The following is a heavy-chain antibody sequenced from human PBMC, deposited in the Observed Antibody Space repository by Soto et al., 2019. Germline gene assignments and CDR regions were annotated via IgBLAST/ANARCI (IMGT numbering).Heavy chain of an antibody. CDR3: ARDRSTYGGGGTGEVKENWFDP. CDR2: AYYSGDT. V-gene: IGHV4-59*01. D-gene: IGHD2-8*01. J-gene: IGHJ5*02. Sequence: ETLSLTCSVSGGSISRYYWSWIRQPPGKGLEWIGYAYYSGDTGYNPSLKSRVTMAVDTSKSQVSLKLSSVTAADTAVYYCARDRSTYGGGGTGEVKENWFDPWGQGALVTVSS. CDR1: GGSISRYY.